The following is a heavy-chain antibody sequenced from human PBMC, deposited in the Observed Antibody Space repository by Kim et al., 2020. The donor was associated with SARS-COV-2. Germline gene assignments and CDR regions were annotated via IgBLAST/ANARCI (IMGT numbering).Heavy chain of an antibody. CDR3: ARGLRCLDY. D-gene: IGHD4-17*01. J-gene: IGHJ4*02. Sequence: SPHYTPSLKRRVTISVDTSKNQFSLKLSSVTAADTAVYYCARGLRCLDYWGQGTLVTVSS. V-gene: IGHV4-34*01. CDR2: SP.